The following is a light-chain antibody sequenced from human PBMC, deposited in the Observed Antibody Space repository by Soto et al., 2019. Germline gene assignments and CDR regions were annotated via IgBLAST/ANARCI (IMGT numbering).Light chain of an antibody. J-gene: IGKJ3*01. V-gene: IGKV1-12*01. Sequence: DLQMTQSPSSVSASVGDRVTITCRASQGISSWLAWYQQKPGKAPKLLIYAASSLQSGVPSRFSGSGSGTHFTLTNRSLQPEDFSPYDCQRAHSFPLAFGPGTKVDIQ. CDR2: AAS. CDR1: QGISSW. CDR3: QRAHSFPLA.